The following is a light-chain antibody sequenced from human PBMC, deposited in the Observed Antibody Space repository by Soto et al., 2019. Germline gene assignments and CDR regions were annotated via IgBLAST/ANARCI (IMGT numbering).Light chain of an antibody. CDR3: QQYYNWPPYT. Sequence: EIVMTQSPATLSVSPGERATLSCRASRSVSSNLAWFQQKPGQAPRLLIYGASTRATGIPARFSGSGSGTEFTLTISSLQSEDFAVYYCQQYYNWPPYTLGQGTKLEIK. V-gene: IGKV3-15*01. CDR2: GAS. CDR1: RSVSSN. J-gene: IGKJ2*01.